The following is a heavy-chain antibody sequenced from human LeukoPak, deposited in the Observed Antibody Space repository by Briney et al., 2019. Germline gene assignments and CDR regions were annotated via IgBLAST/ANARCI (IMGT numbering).Heavy chain of an antibody. Sequence: TSETLSLTCTVSGGSISSGSYYWSWIRQPAGKGLEWIGRIYTSGSTNYNPSLKSRVTISVDTSKNQFSLKLSSVTAADTAVYYCARDFRLGARTYYYYMDVWGKGTAVTVSS. J-gene: IGHJ6*03. CDR3: ARDFRLGARTYYYYMDV. V-gene: IGHV4-61*02. D-gene: IGHD6-6*01. CDR2: IYTSGST. CDR1: GGSISSGSYY.